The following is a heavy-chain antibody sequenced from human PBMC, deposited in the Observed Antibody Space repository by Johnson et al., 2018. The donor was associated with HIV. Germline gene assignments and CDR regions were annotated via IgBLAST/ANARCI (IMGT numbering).Heavy chain of an antibody. Sequence: MQLVESGGGVVQPGRSLRLSCAASGFTFSRYGMHWVRQVQGKGLEWVAVISYDGNNDYYADSVKGRFTVSRDNSKSTLYLQMNSLRAEDTGLYYCAKSTQATIVRGSGPYGALDIWGQGTMVTVSS. CDR2: ISYDGNND. V-gene: IGHV3-30*18. D-gene: IGHD1-14*01. CDR1: GFTFSRYG. CDR3: AKSTQATIVRGSGPYGALDI. J-gene: IGHJ3*02.